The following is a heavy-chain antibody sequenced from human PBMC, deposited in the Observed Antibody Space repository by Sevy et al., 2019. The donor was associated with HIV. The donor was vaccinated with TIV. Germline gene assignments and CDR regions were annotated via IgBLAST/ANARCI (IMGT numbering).Heavy chain of an antibody. V-gene: IGHV3-23*01. CDR1: GFTFDNYA. Sequence: GGCLRLSCAASGFTFDNYAMNWVRQAPGKGLEWVSGISGSGESTYYADSVKGRFIISRDSSKNTVYLQMNSLRAEDTAIYYCAQDQEVTGWYSEFFHHWGQGTLVTVSS. CDR3: AQDQEVTGWYSEFFHH. J-gene: IGHJ1*01. D-gene: IGHD6-19*01. CDR2: ISGSGEST.